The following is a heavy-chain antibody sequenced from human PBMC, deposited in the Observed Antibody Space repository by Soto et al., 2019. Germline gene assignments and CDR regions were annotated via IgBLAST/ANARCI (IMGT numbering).Heavy chain of an antibody. Sequence: QVQLVESGGGLVKPGGSLRLSCAASGFTFSDYYMSWIRQAPGKGLEWVSYISSSGSTIYYADSVKGRFTISRDNAKNSLYRQMNILRAEDTAVYYCARAFYVDTAMVGNYSDYGRDVCGQGTTVTVSS. CDR3: ARAFYVDTAMVGNYSDYGRDV. V-gene: IGHV3-11*01. CDR1: GFTFSDYY. J-gene: IGHJ6*02. D-gene: IGHD5-18*01. CDR2: ISSSGSTI.